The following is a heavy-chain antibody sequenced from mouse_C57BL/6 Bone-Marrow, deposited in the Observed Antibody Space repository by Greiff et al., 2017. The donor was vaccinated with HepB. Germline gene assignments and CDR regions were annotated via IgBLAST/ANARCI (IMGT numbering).Heavy chain of an antibody. J-gene: IGHJ2*01. CDR3: ARMGEDYFDY. V-gene: IGHV1-59*01. Sequence: QVQLQHPGAELVRPGTSVKLSCKASGYTFTSYWMHWVKQRPGQGLEWIGVIDPSDSYTNYNQKFKGKATLTVDTSSSTAYMQLSSLTSEDSAVYYCARMGEDYFDYWGQGTTLTVSS. D-gene: IGHD2-3*01. CDR2: IDPSDSYT. CDR1: GYTFTSYW.